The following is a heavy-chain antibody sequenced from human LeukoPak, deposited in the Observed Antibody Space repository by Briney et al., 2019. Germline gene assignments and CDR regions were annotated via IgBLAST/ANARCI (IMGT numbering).Heavy chain of an antibody. D-gene: IGHD3-10*01. CDR3: ARLSGGTDAFDI. V-gene: IGHV3-21*01. Sequence: GGSLRLSCAASGFTVSSNYMSWVRQAPGKGLEWVSSISSSSSYIYYADSVKGRFTISRDNAKNSLYLQMNSLRAEDTAVYYCARLSGGTDAFDIWGQGTMVTVSS. J-gene: IGHJ3*02. CDR2: ISSSSSYI. CDR1: GFTVSSNY.